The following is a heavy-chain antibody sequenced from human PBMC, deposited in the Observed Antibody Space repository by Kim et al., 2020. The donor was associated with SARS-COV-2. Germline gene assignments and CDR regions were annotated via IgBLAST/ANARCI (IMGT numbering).Heavy chain of an antibody. D-gene: IGHD3-22*01. Sequence: KFQGRVTITADESTSTAYMELSSLRTEDTAVYYCARERAGYYDSSGAFDIWGQGTMVTVSS. CDR3: ARERAGYYDSSGAFDI. J-gene: IGHJ3*02. V-gene: IGHV1-69*01.